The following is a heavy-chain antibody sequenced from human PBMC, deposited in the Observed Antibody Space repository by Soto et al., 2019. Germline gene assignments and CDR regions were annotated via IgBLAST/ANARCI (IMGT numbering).Heavy chain of an antibody. V-gene: IGHV4-4*07. CDR3: AKGWDEKYFDS. D-gene: IGHD1-26*01. CDR2: IFSSGRT. CDR1: GASLLSSY. J-gene: IGHJ4*02. Sequence: VQLQESGPGLVKPSETLSLSCTVSGASLLSSYWSWVRQPAGKGLELIGHIFSSGRTSYTPSLKNRLTLSIDTAKNLFSLNLSSVTDADTALYYCAKGWDEKYFDSWGQGILVTVSS.